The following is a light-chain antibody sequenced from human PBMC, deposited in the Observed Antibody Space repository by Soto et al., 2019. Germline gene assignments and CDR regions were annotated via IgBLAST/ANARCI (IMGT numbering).Light chain of an antibody. V-gene: IGKV3-11*01. CDR2: DAS. CDR3: QHRCYWPPIFT. CDR1: QSVSTS. J-gene: IGKJ3*01. Sequence: EIVLTQSPATLSLSPGERATLSCRASQSVSTSLAWYQQKPGQAPRLLIYDASNRATGIPARFSGSGSGTDFTLTISSLEPEDFAVYYCQHRCYWPPIFTFGPGTKVDI.